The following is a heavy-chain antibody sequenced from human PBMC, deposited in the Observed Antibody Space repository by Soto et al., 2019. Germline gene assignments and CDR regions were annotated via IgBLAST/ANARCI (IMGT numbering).Heavy chain of an antibody. V-gene: IGHV3-30*18. CDR3: AKEGSVVVPAAMRGAFDI. Sequence: QVQLVESGGGVVQPGRSLRLSCAASGFTFSSYGMHWVRQAPGKGLEWVAVISYDGSNKYYADSVKGRFTISRDNSKNTLYLQMNSLRAEDTAVYYCAKEGSVVVPAAMRGAFDIWGQGTMVTVSS. CDR1: GFTFSSYG. J-gene: IGHJ3*02. D-gene: IGHD2-2*01. CDR2: ISYDGSNK.